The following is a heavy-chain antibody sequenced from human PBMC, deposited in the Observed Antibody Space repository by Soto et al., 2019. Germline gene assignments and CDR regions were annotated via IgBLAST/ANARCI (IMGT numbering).Heavy chain of an antibody. V-gene: IGHV4-59*01. J-gene: IGHJ4*02. Sequence: SETLSLTCTVDSISTYDRNWIRQTPGKGLEWIGYIYYLGRTNYNRSLKSRVTISIDMSKNQFSLKLSSVTAADTAVYYCARAPRGKYGYTPYFDYWGQGTLVTVSS. CDR3: ARAPRGKYGYTPYFDY. D-gene: IGHD3-16*01. CDR2: IYYLGRT. CDR1: SISTYD.